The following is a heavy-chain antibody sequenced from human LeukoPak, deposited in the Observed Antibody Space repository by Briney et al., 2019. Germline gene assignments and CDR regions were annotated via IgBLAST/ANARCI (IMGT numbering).Heavy chain of an antibody. D-gene: IGHD6-19*01. J-gene: IGHJ3*01. CDR3: ARLAGTDAFDV. CDR1: GFTFGDYA. CDR2: IYTSGNT. Sequence: GSLRLSCTTSGFTFGDYAMSWVRQAPGKGLEWIGRIYTSGNTNYNPSLKSRVTMSVDTSKNQFSLKLSSVTAADTAVYYCARLAGTDAFDVWGQGTMVTVSS. V-gene: IGHV4-4*07.